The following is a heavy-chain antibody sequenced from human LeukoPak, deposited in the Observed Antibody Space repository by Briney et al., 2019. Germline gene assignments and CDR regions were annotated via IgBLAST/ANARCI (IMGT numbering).Heavy chain of an antibody. J-gene: IGHJ4*02. D-gene: IGHD6-19*01. V-gene: IGHV4-34*01. CDR2: INHSGST. Sequence: PSETLSLTCTVSGGSISSYYWSWIRQPPGKGLEWIGEINHSGSTNYNPSLKSRVTISVDTSKNQFSLKLSSVTAADTAVYYCARRKAVAGYTFDYWAREPWSPSPQ. CDR1: GGSISSYY. CDR3: ARRKAVAGYTFDY.